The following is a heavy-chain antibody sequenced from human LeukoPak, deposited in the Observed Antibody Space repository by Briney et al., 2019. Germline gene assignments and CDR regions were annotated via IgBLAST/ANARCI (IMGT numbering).Heavy chain of an antibody. CDR2: INHSGST. J-gene: IGHJ4*02. Sequence: SETLSLTCAVYGGSFSGYYWSWIRQPPGKGLEWIGEINHSGSTNYNPSLKSRVTISVDTSKNQFSLKLSSVTAADTAVYYCAVGGWNLLGYYFDYWGQGTLVTVSS. V-gene: IGHV4-34*01. D-gene: IGHD4-23*01. CDR3: AVGGWNLLGYYFDY. CDR1: GGSFSGYY.